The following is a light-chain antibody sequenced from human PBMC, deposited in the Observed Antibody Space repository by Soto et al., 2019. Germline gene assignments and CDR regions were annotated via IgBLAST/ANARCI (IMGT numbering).Light chain of an antibody. J-gene: IGLJ1*01. Sequence: QSARTQPASVSGSPGQSITISCTGTSSDVGGYNYVSWYQQHPGKAPKLMIYDVSNRPSGVSNRFSGSKSGNTASLTISGLQAEDEADYYCRSYTSSSTLVFGTGTKVTVL. CDR1: SSDVGGYNY. CDR3: RSYTSSSTLV. V-gene: IGLV2-14*01. CDR2: DVS.